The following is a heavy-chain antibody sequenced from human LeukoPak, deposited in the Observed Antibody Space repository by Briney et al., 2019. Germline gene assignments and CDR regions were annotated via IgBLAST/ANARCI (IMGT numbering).Heavy chain of an antibody. CDR1: GFTFSYYA. V-gene: IGHV3-30*01. Sequence: PGGSLRLSCAASGFTFSYYAMHWVRQAPGEGLEWVALMSYDGSHKYYADSVRGRFTISRDNSNNTVFLQMNSLSAEDTAVYHYARQRVVDFRSWGHGTLVTVSS. D-gene: IGHD2-15*01. J-gene: IGHJ5*01. CDR3: ARQRVVDFRS. CDR2: MSYDGSHK.